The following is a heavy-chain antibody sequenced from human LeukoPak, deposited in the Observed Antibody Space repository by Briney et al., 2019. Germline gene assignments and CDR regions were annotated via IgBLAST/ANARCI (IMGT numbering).Heavy chain of an antibody. Sequence: PGGSLRLSCAASGFTFSSYSMNWVRQAPGKGLEWVSSISSSSSYIYYADSVKGRFTISRDNSKNTLYLQMNGLRAEDTAVYYCAKKGDPSVYYYMDVWGKGTTVTISS. CDR3: AKKGDPSVYYYMDV. J-gene: IGHJ6*03. V-gene: IGHV3-21*04. D-gene: IGHD2-21*02. CDR1: GFTFSSYS. CDR2: ISSSSSYI.